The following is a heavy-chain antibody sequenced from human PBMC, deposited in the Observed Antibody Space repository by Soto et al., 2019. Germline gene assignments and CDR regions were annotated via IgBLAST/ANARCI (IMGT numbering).Heavy chain of an antibody. CDR1: VGTLSSYA. CDR2: IIPIFGTA. D-gene: IGHD2-2*01. Sequence: SVEVSCKASVGTLSSYAISWVRQAPGQGLEWMGGIIPIFGTANYAQKFQGRVTITADESTSTAYMELSSLRSEDTAVYYCARDCSSTSCPSYYYYYGMDVWGQGTTVTVSS. CDR3: ARDCSSTSCPSYYYYYGMDV. J-gene: IGHJ6*02. V-gene: IGHV1-69*13.